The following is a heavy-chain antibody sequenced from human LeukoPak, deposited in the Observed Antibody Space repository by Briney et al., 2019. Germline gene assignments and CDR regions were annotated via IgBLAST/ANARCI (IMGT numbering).Heavy chain of an antibody. CDR2: FDPEDGET. D-gene: IGHD2-21*02. CDR3: ARKGCTGDCYRFDP. CDR1: GYTLTELS. V-gene: IGHV1-24*01. J-gene: IGHJ5*02. Sequence: ASVKVSCKVSGYTLTELSMHWVRQAPGKGPERMGRFDPEDGETIYAQKFQGRVTMATDTSTSTAYMELSSLRSDDTAVYYCARKGCTGDCYRFDPWGQGTLVTVSS.